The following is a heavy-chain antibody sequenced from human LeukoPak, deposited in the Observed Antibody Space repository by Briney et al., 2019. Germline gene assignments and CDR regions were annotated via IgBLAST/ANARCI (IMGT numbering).Heavy chain of an antibody. CDR3: ARYPRNDYGDLLFDY. V-gene: IGHV4-59*01. D-gene: IGHD4-17*01. J-gene: IGHJ4*02. CDR1: GGSISSYY. Sequence: SETLSLTCTVSGGSISSYYWSWIRQPPGKGLEWIGYIYYSGSTNYNPSLKSRVTISVDTPKNQFPLKLSSVTAADTAVYYCARYPRNDYGDLLFDYWGQGTLVTVSS. CDR2: IYYSGST.